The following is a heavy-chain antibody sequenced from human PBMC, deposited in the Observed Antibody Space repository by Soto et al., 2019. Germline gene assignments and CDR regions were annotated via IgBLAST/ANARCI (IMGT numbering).Heavy chain of an antibody. CDR3: AREGALWPRAFDI. CDR1: GGTFTSYT. Sequence: SVKVSCKASGGTFTSYTVYGVRQSPGQGLDGVGGLIPMFDIANYAERFRGRVMITADEATNTASMELSSLTSADTAVYYCAREGALWPRAFDIWGQGTMVTVSS. J-gene: IGHJ3*02. V-gene: IGHV1-69*13. D-gene: IGHD3-16*01. CDR2: LIPMFDIA.